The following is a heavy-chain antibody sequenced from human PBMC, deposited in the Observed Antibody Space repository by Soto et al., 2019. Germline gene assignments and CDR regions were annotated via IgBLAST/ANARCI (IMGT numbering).Heavy chain of an antibody. V-gene: IGHV4-4*02. D-gene: IGHD6-19*01. CDR1: GGSISSSNW. J-gene: IGHJ5*02. CDR3: AREVERQWLANWFDP. Sequence: QVQLQESGPGLVKPSGTLSLTCAVSGGSISSSNWWSWVRQPPGKGLEWIGEIYHSGSTNYNPSLNSRVTISVDKSKNQFSLKLSSVTAADTAVYYCAREVERQWLANWFDPWGQGTLVTVSS. CDR2: IYHSGST.